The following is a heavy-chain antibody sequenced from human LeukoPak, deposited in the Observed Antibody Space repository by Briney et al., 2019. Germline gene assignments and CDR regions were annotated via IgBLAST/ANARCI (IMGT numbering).Heavy chain of an antibody. CDR2: ISGSGGST. J-gene: IGHJ4*02. V-gene: IGHV3-23*01. D-gene: IGHD3-10*01. CDR1: GFTFSNAW. CDR3: AKGTRWFGELLCYFDY. Sequence: GGSLRLSCAASGFTFSNAWMSWVRQAPGKGLEWVSAISGSGGSTYYADSVKGRFTISRDNSKNTLYLQMNSLRAEDTAVYYCAKGTRWFGELLCYFDYWGQGTLVTVSS.